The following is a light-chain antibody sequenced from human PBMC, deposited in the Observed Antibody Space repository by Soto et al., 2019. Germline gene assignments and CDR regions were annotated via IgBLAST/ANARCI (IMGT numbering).Light chain of an antibody. CDR1: SSDVGGYNF. J-gene: IGLJ1*01. CDR2: EVS. CDR3: CSYAGSYTFV. V-gene: IGLV2-14*01. Sequence: QSVLTQPASVSGSPGQSITISCTGTSSDVGGYNFVSWYQQHPGKAPKLMIYEVSNRPSGVSSRFSGSKSGNTASLTISGLQAEDEADYYCCSYAGSYTFVFGIGTKGTVL.